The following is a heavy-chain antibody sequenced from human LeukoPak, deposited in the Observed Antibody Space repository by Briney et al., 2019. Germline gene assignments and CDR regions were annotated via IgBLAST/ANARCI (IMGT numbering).Heavy chain of an antibody. V-gene: IGHV1-24*01. Sequence: ASVKVSCKVSGYTLTEISMHWVRQAPGTGLEWMGGYDPEDGATIYAHKFQGRVTMTEDTSTNTAYMELSSLRSEDTAVYYCSSDRRYSYGSGNYFWAWGQGILVAVSS. CDR2: YDPEDGAT. CDR3: SSDRRYSYGSGNYFWA. CDR1: GYTLTEIS. D-gene: IGHD3-10*01. J-gene: IGHJ5*02.